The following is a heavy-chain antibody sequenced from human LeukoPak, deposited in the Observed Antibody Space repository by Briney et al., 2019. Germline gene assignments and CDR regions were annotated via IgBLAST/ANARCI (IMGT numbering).Heavy chain of an antibody. V-gene: IGHV4-4*09. Sequence: SETLSLTCTVSGGSISSYYWSWIRQPPGKGLEWIGYIYTSGSTNYNPSLKSRVTISVGTSKNQFSLKLSSVTAADTAVYYCARHRSYYYYYMDVWGKGTTVTVSS. CDR3: ARHRSYYYYYMDV. CDR1: GGSISSYY. CDR2: IYTSGST. J-gene: IGHJ6*03.